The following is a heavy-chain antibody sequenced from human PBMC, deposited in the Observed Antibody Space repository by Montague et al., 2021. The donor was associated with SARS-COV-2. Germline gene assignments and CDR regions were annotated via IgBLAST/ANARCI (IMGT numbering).Heavy chain of an antibody. CDR1: GGSMRRYY. CDR2: IYDSGGA. CDR3: ARRGTDNYEILDY. V-gene: IGHV4-59*01. D-gene: IGHD5-24*01. Sequence: SETLSLTCTISGGSMRRYYWTWIRQLPGKELEWIGSIYDSGGARYNPSLKSRVSISVDATKNQFSLRVTSVTAADTAVYFCARRGTDNYEILDYWGQGILVTVS. J-gene: IGHJ4*02.